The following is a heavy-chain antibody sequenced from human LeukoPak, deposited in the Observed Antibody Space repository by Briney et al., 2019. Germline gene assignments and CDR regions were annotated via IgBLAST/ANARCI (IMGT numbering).Heavy chain of an antibody. Sequence: GGSLRLSCAASGFTFSSYGMHWVRQAPGKGLEWVAVIWYDGSNKYCADSVKGRFSISRDNAKNTVYLQMNNLRAEDTAVYFCARWSTTPDTEAGDYWGQGTLVTVSS. CDR3: ARWSTTPDTEAGDY. CDR1: GFTFSSYG. V-gene: IGHV3-33*01. D-gene: IGHD1/OR15-1a*01. CDR2: IWYDGSNK. J-gene: IGHJ4*02.